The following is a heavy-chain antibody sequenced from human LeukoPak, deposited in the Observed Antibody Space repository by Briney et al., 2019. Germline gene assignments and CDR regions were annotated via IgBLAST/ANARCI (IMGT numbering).Heavy chain of an antibody. Sequence: GGSLRLSCAASGFTFDDYAMHWVRQAPGKGLEWVSLISWDGGIIYYADSVKGRFTISRDNSKNTLYLQMNSLRAEDTAVYYCAKDGKNWNSPDYWGQGTLVTVSS. CDR2: ISWDGGII. J-gene: IGHJ4*02. CDR3: AKDGKNWNSPDY. D-gene: IGHD1-7*01. V-gene: IGHV3-43D*03. CDR1: GFTFDDYA.